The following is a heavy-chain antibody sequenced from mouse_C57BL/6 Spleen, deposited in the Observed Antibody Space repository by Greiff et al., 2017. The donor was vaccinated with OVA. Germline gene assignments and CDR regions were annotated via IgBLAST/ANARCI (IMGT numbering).Heavy chain of an antibody. CDR1: GYAFSSYW. Sequence: QVQLQQSGAELVKPGASVKISCKASGYAFSSYWMNWVKQRPGKGLEWIGQIYPGDGDTNYNGKFKGKATLTADKSSSTASKHLRSLTAADSAVYFCARMRDYDWYFDVWGTGTTVTVSS. CDR3: ARMRDYDWYFDV. D-gene: IGHD2-4*01. CDR2: IYPGDGDT. V-gene: IGHV1-80*01. J-gene: IGHJ1*03.